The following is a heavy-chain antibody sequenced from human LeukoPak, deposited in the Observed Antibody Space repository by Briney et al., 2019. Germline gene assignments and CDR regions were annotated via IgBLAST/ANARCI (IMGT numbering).Heavy chain of an antibody. CDR3: ARVDSSGYILDY. J-gene: IGHJ4*02. CDR2: IYSAGST. V-gene: IGHV3-66*01. D-gene: IGHD3-22*01. Sequence: PGGSLRLSCAASGFTVSRNYMSWVRQAPGKGLEWFSAIYSAGSTYYADSVNDRFTISRDISKNTLYLQMDTLRAEDTAVYYCARVDSSGYILDYWGQGTLVTVSS. CDR1: GFTVSRNY.